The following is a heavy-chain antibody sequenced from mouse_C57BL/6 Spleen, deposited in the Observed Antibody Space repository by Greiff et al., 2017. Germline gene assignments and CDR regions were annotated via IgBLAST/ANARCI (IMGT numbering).Heavy chain of an antibody. CDR2: ISSGSSTT. V-gene: IGHV5-17*01. CDR3: ASPGLDYAMDY. D-gene: IGHD2-2*01. Sequence: EVQVVESGGGLVKPGGSLKLSCAASGFTFSDYGMHWVRQAPEKGLEWVAYISSGSSTTNYADTVKGRFTISRDNAKNTLCLQMTSLRTQDTAMYYCASPGLDYAMDYWGQGTSLTVSS. CDR1: GFTFSDYG. J-gene: IGHJ4*01.